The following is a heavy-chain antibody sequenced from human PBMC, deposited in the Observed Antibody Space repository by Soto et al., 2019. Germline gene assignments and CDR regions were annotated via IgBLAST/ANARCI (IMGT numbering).Heavy chain of an antibody. CDR3: ARGMVRGVIITSYYFDY. CDR2: INPSGGST. V-gene: IGHV1-46*01. Sequence: ASVKVSCKASGYTFTSYYMHWVRQAPGQGLEWMGIINPSGGSTSYAQKFQGRVTMTRDTSTSTVYMELSSLRSEDTAVYYCARGMVRGVIITSYYFDYWGQGTLVTVSS. J-gene: IGHJ4*02. D-gene: IGHD3-10*01. CDR1: GYTFTSYY.